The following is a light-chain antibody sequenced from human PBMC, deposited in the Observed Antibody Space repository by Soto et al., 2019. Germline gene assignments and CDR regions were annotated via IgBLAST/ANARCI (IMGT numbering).Light chain of an antibody. CDR3: CSYAGSYTWV. V-gene: IGLV2-11*01. CDR1: NNDVGFYNY. Sequence: QSALTQPRSVSGSPGQSVTISCTGTNNDVGFYNYVSWYQQQLGKAPKLLIYDVNKRPSGVPPRFSGSKSANTASLTISGLQVEDEADYYCCSYAGSYTWVFGGGTKVTVL. J-gene: IGLJ3*02. CDR2: DVN.